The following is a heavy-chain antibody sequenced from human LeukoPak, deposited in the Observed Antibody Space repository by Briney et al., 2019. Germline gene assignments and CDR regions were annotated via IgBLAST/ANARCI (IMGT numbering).Heavy chain of an antibody. Sequence: ASVKVSCKPSGYTFSDYYLHWVRQAPGQGLEWMGSINPNSGDATYTQRFQGRVTMTRDTSISTAYMELSRLRSDDTAVYYCASSAVPVTTGDAFDIWGQGTMVTVSS. CDR2: INPNSGDA. CDR1: GYTFSDYY. D-gene: IGHD4-17*01. CDR3: ASSAVPVTTGDAFDI. V-gene: IGHV1-2*02. J-gene: IGHJ3*02.